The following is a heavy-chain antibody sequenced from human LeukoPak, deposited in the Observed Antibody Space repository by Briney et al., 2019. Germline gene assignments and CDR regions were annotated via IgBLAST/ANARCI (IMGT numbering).Heavy chain of an antibody. Sequence: GGSLRLSCAASGFTFSSHAMTWVRQAPGKGLEWVSAISGSGATTDYADSVKGRFTISRDKSKSTLYLQMNSLRAEDTAVYYCAKDLSSTGGYGMDVWGQGTTVTVSS. CDR2: ISGSGATT. V-gene: IGHV3-23*01. J-gene: IGHJ6*02. CDR1: GFTFSSHA. CDR3: AKDLSSTGGYGMDV. D-gene: IGHD3-16*01.